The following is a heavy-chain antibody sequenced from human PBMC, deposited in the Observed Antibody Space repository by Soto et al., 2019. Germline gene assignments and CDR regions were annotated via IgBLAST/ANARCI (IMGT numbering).Heavy chain of an antibody. V-gene: IGHV4-59*01. CDR1: GGSTSSYY. D-gene: IGHD6-6*01. J-gene: IGHJ5*02. CDR2: IYYSGST. CDR3: ARDRGEYSSSSGGFDP. Sequence: PSETLSLTCTVSGGSTSSYYWSWIRQPPGKGLEWIGYIYYSGSTNYNPSLKSRVTISVDTSKNQFSLKLSSVTAADTAVYYCARDRGEYSSSSGGFDPWGQGTLVTVSS.